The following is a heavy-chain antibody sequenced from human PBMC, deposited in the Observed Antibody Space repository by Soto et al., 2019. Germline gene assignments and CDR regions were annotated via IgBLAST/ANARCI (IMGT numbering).Heavy chain of an antibody. CDR1: GFTFSSYA. J-gene: IGHJ4*02. D-gene: IGHD6-6*01. CDR2: ISGSDDST. CDR3: AKRSSSSTLDS. V-gene: IGHV3-23*01. Sequence: EVQLLESGGGLVQPGESLRLSCAASGFTFSSYAMSWVRQAPGKGLEWVSVISGSDDSTYYADSVKGRFTISRDNSKNTLYLQMNSLRAEDAAVYYCAKRSSSSTLDSWGQGTLVTVSS.